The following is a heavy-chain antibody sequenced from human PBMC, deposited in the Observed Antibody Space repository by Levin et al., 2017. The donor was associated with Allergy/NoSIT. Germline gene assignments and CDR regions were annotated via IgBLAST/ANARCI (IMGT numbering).Heavy chain of an antibody. V-gene: IGHV3-9*01. D-gene: IGHD1-26*01. Sequence: SLKISCTASRFTFDDYAMHWVRQVPGRGLEWLSGITWNSDNLGYVDSVKGRFTISRDNTKHSLYLQMNSLRPEDTAFYYCAGLGAGLDYWGQGILVTVSS. J-gene: IGHJ4*02. CDR3: AGLGAGLDY. CDR1: RFTFDDYA. CDR2: ITWNSDNL.